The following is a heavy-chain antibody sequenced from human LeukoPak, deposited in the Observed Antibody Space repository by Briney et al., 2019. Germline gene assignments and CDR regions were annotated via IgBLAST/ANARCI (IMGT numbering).Heavy chain of an antibody. V-gene: IGHV3-64*01. D-gene: IGHD1-26*01. CDR2: ISSNGGTT. CDR3: ARDPWELWKYYFDY. J-gene: IGHJ4*02. Sequence: PGGSLRLSCAASGFTFSSYAIHWVRQAPGKGLEYVSVISSNGGTTYYGNSVKGRFTISRDNSKNTVYLQMGSLRAEDTAVYYCARDPWELWKYYFDYWGQGTLVTVSS. CDR1: GFTFSSYA.